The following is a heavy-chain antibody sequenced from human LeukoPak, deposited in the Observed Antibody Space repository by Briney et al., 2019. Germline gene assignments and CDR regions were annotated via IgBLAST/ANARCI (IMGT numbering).Heavy chain of an antibody. J-gene: IGHJ2*01. D-gene: IGHD1-26*01. CDR3: AISVGATIPLFHFDL. Sequence: GGSLRLSCAASGFTFSSYSMNWLRQAPGKGLGWVSSISSSSSYIYYADSVKGRFTISRDNAKNSLYLQMNSLRAEDTAVYYCAISVGATIPLFHFDLWGRGTLVTVSS. CDR2: ISSSSSYI. CDR1: GFTFSSYS. V-gene: IGHV3-21*01.